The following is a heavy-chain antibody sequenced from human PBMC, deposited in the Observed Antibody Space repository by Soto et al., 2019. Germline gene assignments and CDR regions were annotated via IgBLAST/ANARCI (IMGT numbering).Heavy chain of an antibody. J-gene: IGHJ6*02. CDR2: ISGSGGST. V-gene: IGHV3-23*01. D-gene: IGHD6-6*01. CDR1: GFTFSSYA. Sequence: GGSLRLSCAASGFTFSSYAMSWVRQAPGKGLEWVSAISGSGGSTYYADSVKGRFTISRDNSKNTLYLQMNSLRAEDTAVYYCXREKQLVLSYYYYGMDVWGQGTTVTVSS. CDR3: XREKQLVLSYYYYGMDV.